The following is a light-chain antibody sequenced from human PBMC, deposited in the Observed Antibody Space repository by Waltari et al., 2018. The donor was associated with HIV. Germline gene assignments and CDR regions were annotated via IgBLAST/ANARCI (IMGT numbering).Light chain of an antibody. CDR1: SSDVGGYNY. CDR2: AVY. Sequence: QSALTQPPSASGSPGQSVTISCTGTSSDVGGYNYVSWYQQHPGKAPKLMIYAVYKRPSGVPDRFSGSKSGNTASLTVSGLQAEDEADYYCSSYAGSNNLVFGGGTKLTVL. V-gene: IGLV2-8*01. CDR3: SSYAGSNNLV. J-gene: IGLJ2*01.